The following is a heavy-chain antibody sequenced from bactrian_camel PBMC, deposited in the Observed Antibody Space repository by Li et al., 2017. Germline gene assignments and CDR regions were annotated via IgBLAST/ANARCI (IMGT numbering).Heavy chain of an antibody. CDR2: IDTAGAP. CDR3: ASYDGNTYGLAY. Sequence: HVQLVESGGDLVQPGGSLTLSCAASGYTVSTGYMAWFRQAPGKEREGVAAIDTAGAPTYTYSVQGRFTISKDNAKNTLYLQLGSLETDDAAMYYCASYDGNTYGLAYWGRGTQVTV. V-gene: IGHV3S53*01. J-gene: IGHJ4*01. D-gene: IGHD6*01. CDR1: GYTVSTGY.